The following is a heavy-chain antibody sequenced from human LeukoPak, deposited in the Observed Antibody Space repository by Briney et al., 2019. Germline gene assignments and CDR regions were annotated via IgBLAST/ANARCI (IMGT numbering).Heavy chain of an antibody. Sequence: PGGSLRLSCAASGFTFSSYSMNWVRQAPGKGLEWVSFISSSSSYIYYADSVKGRFTISRDNSKNTLYLQMNSLRAEDTAVYYCAREGSGSYYYYMDVWGKGTTVTVSS. D-gene: IGHD3-10*01. V-gene: IGHV3-21*01. CDR1: GFTFSSYS. CDR3: AREGSGSYYYYMDV. J-gene: IGHJ6*03. CDR2: ISSSSSYI.